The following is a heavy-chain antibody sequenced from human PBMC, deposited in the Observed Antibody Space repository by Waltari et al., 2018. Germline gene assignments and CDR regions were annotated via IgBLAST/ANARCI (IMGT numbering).Heavy chain of an antibody. Sequence: EGQLVESGGDLVQPGGSLRLSCAASGFTFSNFFMHWVRQAPGKGLEWVSRIKTDGSGTTYADPVQGRFTISRDNAKNTLYLQMNSLRAEDSAIYYCANHRPGGLGMEVWGPGTTVTVSS. D-gene: IGHD2-15*01. CDR2: IKTDGSGT. CDR3: ANHRPGGLGMEV. J-gene: IGHJ6*02. CDR1: GFTFSNFF. V-gene: IGHV3-74*03.